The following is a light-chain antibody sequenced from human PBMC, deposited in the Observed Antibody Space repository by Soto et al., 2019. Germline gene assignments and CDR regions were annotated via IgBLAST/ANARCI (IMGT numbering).Light chain of an antibody. CDR3: LSGDANPGSWG. CDR1: NSNIGSDF. J-gene: IGLJ3*02. V-gene: IGLV1-47*01. Sequence: QSVLTQPPSASGTPGQKVTISCSGSNSNIGSDFVFWFQQLPGTAPILLIYRNNQRPSGVPDRFSGSKSGTSASLAISGLRSGDGGYFYCLSGDANPGSWGFGGGTKPPVL. CDR2: RNN.